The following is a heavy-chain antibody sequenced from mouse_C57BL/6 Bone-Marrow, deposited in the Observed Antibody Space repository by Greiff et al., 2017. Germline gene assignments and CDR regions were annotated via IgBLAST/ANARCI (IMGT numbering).Heavy chain of an antibody. J-gene: IGHJ1*03. CDR1: GYAFSSSW. CDR2: IYPGDGDT. V-gene: IGHV1-82*01. CDR3: AEYFDV. Sequence: QVQLQQSGPELVKPGASVKISCKASGYAFSSSWMNWVKQRPGQGLEWIGRIYPGDGDTNYNGKFKGKATLTADKSSSTAYMQLSSLTSEDSAVYCGAEYFDVGGRGTAVTVSS.